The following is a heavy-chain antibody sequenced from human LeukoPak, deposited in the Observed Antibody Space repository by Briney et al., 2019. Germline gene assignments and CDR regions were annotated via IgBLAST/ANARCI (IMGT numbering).Heavy chain of an antibody. J-gene: IGHJ4*02. CDR1: GYTFTSYY. CDR2: INPSGGST. D-gene: IGHD6-19*01. Sequence: ASVKVSCKASGYTFTSYYIHGVRQAPGQGLEWMGIINPSGGSTTYAQKFQGRVTMTRDTSTSTVYMELSSLRSEDTAVYYCARSSGCIDYWGQGALVTVSS. CDR3: ARSSGCIDY. V-gene: IGHV1-46*01.